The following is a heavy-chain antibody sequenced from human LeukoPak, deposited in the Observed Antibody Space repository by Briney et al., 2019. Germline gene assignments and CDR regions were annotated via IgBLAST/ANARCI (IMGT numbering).Heavy chain of an antibody. D-gene: IGHD6-6*01. CDR3: ARDRRLDEYSSSIY. CDR2: IIPIFGTA. Sequence: SVKVSCKASGGTFSSYAISWVRQAPGQGLEWMGGIIPIFGTANYAQKFQGRVTITADESTSTAYMELRSLRSDDTAVYYCARDRRLDEYSSSIYWGQGTLVTVSS. J-gene: IGHJ4*02. V-gene: IGHV1-69*13. CDR1: GGTFSSYA.